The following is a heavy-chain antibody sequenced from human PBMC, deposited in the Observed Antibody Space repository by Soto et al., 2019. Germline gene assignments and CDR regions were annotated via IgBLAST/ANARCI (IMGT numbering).Heavy chain of an antibody. V-gene: IGHV3-23*01. D-gene: IGHD4-4*01. J-gene: IGHJ4*02. CDR3: AKDVPISNWYFDY. CDR2: ISGSGGST. Sequence: EVQLLESGGGLVQPGGSLRLSCAASGFTFSSYATSWVRQAPGKGLEWVLAISGSGGSTYYADPVKGRFTISRDNSKNTLYLQMNSLRAEDTAVYYCAKDVPISNWYFDYWGQGTLVTVSS. CDR1: GFTFSSYA.